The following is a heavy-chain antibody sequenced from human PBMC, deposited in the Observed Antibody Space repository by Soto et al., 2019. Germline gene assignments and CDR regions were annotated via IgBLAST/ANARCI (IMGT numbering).Heavy chain of an antibody. CDR3: ARSFGWYAIDH. CDR2: IHHSGST. CDR1: SASIITEQR. V-gene: IGHV4-4*02. Sequence: QMQLQESGPGLVKPSETLSLTCAVSSASIITEQRWTWVRQPPGKGLEWIGEIHHSGSTNNNPSLRSRVTMSVDKSKNQFSLNLNSVTAADTALYYCARSFGWYAIDHWGQRTLVIVSS. J-gene: IGHJ4*02. D-gene: IGHD6-19*01.